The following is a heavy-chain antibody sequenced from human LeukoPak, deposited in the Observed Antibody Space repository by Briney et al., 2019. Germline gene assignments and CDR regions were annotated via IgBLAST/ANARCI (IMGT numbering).Heavy chain of an antibody. V-gene: IGHV4-59*01. Sequence: SETLSLTCTVSGDSISTYYWSWLRRPPGKGLEWIGHVYYAGITDYNPSLQSRVTISVDPSRNQLSLKLNSVTAADTAVYYCARQGYKSGWYPTFDFWGPGTQVIVSS. CDR2: VYYAGIT. CDR3: ARQGYKSGWYPTFDF. CDR1: GDSISTYY. D-gene: IGHD6-19*01. J-gene: IGHJ4*02.